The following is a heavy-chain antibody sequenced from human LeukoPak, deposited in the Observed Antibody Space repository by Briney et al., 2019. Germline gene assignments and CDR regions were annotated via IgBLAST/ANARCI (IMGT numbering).Heavy chain of an antibody. Sequence: GASVTVSCKASGYTFTSYDINWVRQAPGQGLGWMGWMNPNIGNTGYAQKLQGRVTMTRNTSISTAYMELSSLRSEDTAVYYCARKGDIVVVPAAIIHYYYGMDVWGQGTTVTVSS. CDR1: GYTFTSYD. CDR2: MNPNIGNT. V-gene: IGHV1-8*01. J-gene: IGHJ6*02. CDR3: ARKGDIVVVPAAIIHYYYGMDV. D-gene: IGHD2-2*02.